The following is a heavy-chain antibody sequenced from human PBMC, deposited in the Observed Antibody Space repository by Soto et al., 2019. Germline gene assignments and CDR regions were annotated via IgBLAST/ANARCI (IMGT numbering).Heavy chain of an antibody. CDR3: ARDPLLGSSSWYYFDY. Sequence: PGGSLRLSCAASGFMFSNYWMHWVRQAPGKGLEWVSIIYSGGTTYYADSVKGRFTISRDNSKNTLYLQMNSLRAEDTAVYYCARDPLLGSSSWYYFDYCGQGTLVTVSS. D-gene: IGHD6-13*01. CDR2: IYSGGTT. CDR1: GFMFSNYW. J-gene: IGHJ4*02. V-gene: IGHV3-66*02.